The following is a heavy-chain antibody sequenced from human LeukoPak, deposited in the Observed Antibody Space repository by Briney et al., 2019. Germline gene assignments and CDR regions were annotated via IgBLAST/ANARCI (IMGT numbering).Heavy chain of an antibody. CDR1: GFTFSSYA. D-gene: IGHD2-2*02. J-gene: IGHJ4*02. V-gene: IGHV3-30-3*01. Sequence: GGSLRLSCAASGFTFSSYAMPWVRQAPGKGLEWVAVISYDGSNKYYADSVKGRFTISRDNSKNTLYPQMNSLRAEDTAVYYCARSPEIVPAAIAYWGQGTLVTVSS. CDR3: ARSPEIVPAAIAY. CDR2: ISYDGSNK.